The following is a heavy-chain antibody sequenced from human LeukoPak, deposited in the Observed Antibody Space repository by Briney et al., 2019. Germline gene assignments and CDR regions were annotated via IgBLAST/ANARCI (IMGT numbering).Heavy chain of an antibody. D-gene: IGHD2-15*01. Sequence: PGGSLRLSCLTSGFTFRSYGMHWVRQAPGKGLEWVAVIWYDGSNKYYADSVKGRFTVSRDDSKNTVYLQMKSLRAEDTAVYYCAREDCSGGFCSDYWGQGTLVTVSS. CDR3: AREDCSGGFCSDY. CDR1: GFTFRSYG. J-gene: IGHJ4*02. V-gene: IGHV3-33*01. CDR2: IWYDGSNK.